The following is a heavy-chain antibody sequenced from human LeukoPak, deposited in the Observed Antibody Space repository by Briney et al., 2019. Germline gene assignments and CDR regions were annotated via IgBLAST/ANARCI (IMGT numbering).Heavy chain of an antibody. CDR3: ARLLVPEQWLVQYSYFDL. CDR1: GGSISSYY. D-gene: IGHD6-19*01. Sequence: PSETLSLTCTVSGGSISSYYWSWIRQPPGKGLEWIGYIYYSGSTNYNPSLKSRVTISVDTSKNQFSLKLSSVTAADTAVYYCARLLVPEQWLVQYSYFDLWGRGTLVTVSS. J-gene: IGHJ2*01. CDR2: IYYSGST. V-gene: IGHV4-59*08.